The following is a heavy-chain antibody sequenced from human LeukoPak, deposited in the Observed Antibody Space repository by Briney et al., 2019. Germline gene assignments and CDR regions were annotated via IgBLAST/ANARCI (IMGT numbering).Heavy chain of an antibody. CDR1: GFTFDDYA. D-gene: IGHD6-13*01. V-gene: IGHV3-9*01. CDR2: ISWNSGSI. J-gene: IGHJ6*03. Sequence: GGSLRLSCAASGFTFDDYAMHWVRQAPGKGLEWVSGISWNSGSIGYADSVKGRFTISRDNAKNSLYLQMNSLRAEDTALYYCAKDGQPGYYYYYYMDVWGKGTTVTVSS. CDR3: AKDGQPGYYYYYYMDV.